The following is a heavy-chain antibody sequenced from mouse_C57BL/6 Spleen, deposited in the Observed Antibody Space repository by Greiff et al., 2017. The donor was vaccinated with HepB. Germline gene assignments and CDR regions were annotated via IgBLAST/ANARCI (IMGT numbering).Heavy chain of an antibody. Sequence: EVQLQESGPGLVKPSQSLSLTCSVTGYSITSGYYWNWIRQFPGNKLEWMGYISYDGSNNYNPSLKNRISITRDTSKNQFFLKLNSVTTEDTATYYCAREGQLGSFAYWGQGTLVTVSA. V-gene: IGHV3-6*01. J-gene: IGHJ3*01. CDR3: AREGQLGSFAY. D-gene: IGHD3-3*01. CDR2: ISYDGSN. CDR1: GYSITSGYY.